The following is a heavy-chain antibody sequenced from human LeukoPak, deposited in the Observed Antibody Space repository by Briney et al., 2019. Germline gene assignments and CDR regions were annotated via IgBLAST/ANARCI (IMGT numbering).Heavy chain of an antibody. D-gene: IGHD6-19*01. J-gene: IGHJ6*03. CDR2: INHSGST. CDR3: ARRGSGAVAGSLQQYYYYYYMDV. CDR1: GGSFSGYY. Sequence: SETLSLTCAVYGGSFSGYYWSWIRQPPGKGLEWIGEINHSGSTNYNPSLKGRVTISVDTSKNQFSLKLSSVTAADTAVYYCARRGSGAVAGSLQQYYYYYYMDVWGKGTTVTVSS. V-gene: IGHV4-34*01.